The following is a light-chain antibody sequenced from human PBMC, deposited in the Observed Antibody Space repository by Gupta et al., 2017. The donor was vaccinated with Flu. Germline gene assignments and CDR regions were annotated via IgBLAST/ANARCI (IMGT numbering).Light chain of an antibody. Sequence: DIVITQSLDSLAVSLGERASLRCKSSQTLLYSVDKINYLAWYQQRPGQPPRLLLYWASTRESGVPNRFSGSGSATDFSLAIGALQAKGVAVYYCQRYYNSPRTFGQGTKIELK. J-gene: IGKJ1*01. V-gene: IGKV4-1*01. CDR3: QRYYNSPRT. CDR2: WAS. CDR1: QTLLYSVDKINY.